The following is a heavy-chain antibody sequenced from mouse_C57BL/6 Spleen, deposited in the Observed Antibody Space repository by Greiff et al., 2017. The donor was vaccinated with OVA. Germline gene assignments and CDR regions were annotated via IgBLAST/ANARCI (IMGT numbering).Heavy chain of an antibody. CDR2: ISSGSSTI. CDR3: ARFITTVVADFDV. V-gene: IGHV5-17*01. J-gene: IGHJ1*03. Sequence: DVMLVESGGGLVKPGGSLKLSCAASGFTFSDYGMHWVRQAPEKGLEWVAYISSGSSTIYYADTVKGRFTISRDNAKNTLFLQMTSLRSEDTAMYYCARFITTVVADFDVWGTGTTVTVSS. D-gene: IGHD1-1*01. CDR1: GFTFSDYG.